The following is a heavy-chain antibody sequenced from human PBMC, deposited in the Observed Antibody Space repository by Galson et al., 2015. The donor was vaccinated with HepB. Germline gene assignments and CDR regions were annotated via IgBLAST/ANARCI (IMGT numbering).Heavy chain of an antibody. V-gene: IGHV4-34*01. CDR1: GGSFSGYY. CDR2: INHSGST. J-gene: IGHJ6*03. D-gene: IGHD2-2*01. CDR3: ARVVRGVVPAAMVHLYYYYYMDV. Sequence: SETLSLTCAVYGGSFSGYYWSWIRQPPGKGLEWIGEINHSGSTNYNPSLKSRVTISVDTSKNQFSLKLSSVTAADTAVYYCARVVRGVVPAAMVHLYYYYYMDVWGKGTTVTVSS.